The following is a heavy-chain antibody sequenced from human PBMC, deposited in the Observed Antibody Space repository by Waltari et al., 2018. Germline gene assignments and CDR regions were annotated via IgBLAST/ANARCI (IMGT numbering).Heavy chain of an antibody. CDR1: GGTFSSYA. CDR3: ARYRRSSWPYYFDY. CDR2: IIPIFGTS. Sequence: QVQLVQSGAEVKKPGSSVKVSCKASGGTFSSYAISWVRQAPGQGLEWMGGIIPIFGTSTDAHKCQGRVTITTDESTSTAYMGLSSLRSEDTAVYYGARYRRSSWPYYFDYWGQGTLVTVSS. J-gene: IGHJ4*02. D-gene: IGHD6-13*01. V-gene: IGHV1-69*05.